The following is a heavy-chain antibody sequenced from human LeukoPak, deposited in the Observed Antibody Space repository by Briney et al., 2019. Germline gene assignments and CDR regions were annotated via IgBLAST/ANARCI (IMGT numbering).Heavy chain of an antibody. V-gene: IGHV1-69*04. D-gene: IGHD6-13*01. CDR2: IIPILGIA. CDR3: ARGLQHHLNWFDP. CDR1: GGTFSSYA. Sequence: GSSVKVSCKASGGTFSSYAISWVRQAPGQGLEWMGRIIPILGIANYAQKFQGRVTITADKSTSTAYMELSSLRCEDTAVYYCARGLQHHLNWFDPWGQGTLVTVSS. J-gene: IGHJ5*02.